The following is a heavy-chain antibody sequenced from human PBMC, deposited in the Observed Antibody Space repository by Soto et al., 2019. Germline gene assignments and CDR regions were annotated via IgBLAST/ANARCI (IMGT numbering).Heavy chain of an antibody. CDR2: ISRNSGST. Sequence: QVQLVQSGAEVKKPGASVKVSCNTSGYSFINYGITWVRQAPGQGLEWLGWISRNSGSTNYALNVQGRVTMTTDTSTNTAYTEPPSLISHDTAVYYCARPHGDMVPLVYAAPGYGLDYWGQGTLVTVAS. CDR1: GYSFINYG. D-gene: IGHD2-8*01. CDR3: ARPHGDMVPLVYAAPGYGLDY. J-gene: IGHJ4*02. V-gene: IGHV1-18*01.